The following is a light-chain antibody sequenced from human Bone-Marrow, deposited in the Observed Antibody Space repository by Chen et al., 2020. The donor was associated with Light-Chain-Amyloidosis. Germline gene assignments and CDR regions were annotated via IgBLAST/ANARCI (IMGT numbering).Light chain of an antibody. CDR1: SSDVGGDNH. CDR3: SSYTITNTLV. Sequence: QSPLPPPASVSGSPGHSLTLPRTGTSSDVGGDNHVSWYQQHPDKAPKLMIYEVTNRPSWVPDRFSGSKSDNTASLTISGLQTEDEADYFCSSYTITNTLVFGSGTRVTVL. CDR2: EVT. J-gene: IGLJ1*01. V-gene: IGLV2-14*01.